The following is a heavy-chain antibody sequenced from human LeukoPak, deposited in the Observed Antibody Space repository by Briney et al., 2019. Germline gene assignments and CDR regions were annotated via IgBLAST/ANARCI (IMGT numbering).Heavy chain of an antibody. V-gene: IGHV1-46*01. D-gene: IGHD1-20*01. CDR3: ARTYNWNDGYFDS. CDR1: GYTFTVYY. J-gene: IGHJ4*02. CDR2: INPSGGST. Sequence: GASVTVSCTASGYTFTVYYMNWVRQAPGQGLEWMGIINPSGGSTSYAQKFQGRVTMTRDTSTSTVYMELSSLRSEDTAVYYCARTYNWNDGYFDSWGQGTLVTVSS.